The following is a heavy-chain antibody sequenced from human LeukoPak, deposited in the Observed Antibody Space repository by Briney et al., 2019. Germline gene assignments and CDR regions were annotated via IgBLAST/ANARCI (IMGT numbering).Heavy chain of an antibody. D-gene: IGHD1-26*01. V-gene: IGHV3-74*01. J-gene: IGHJ4*02. CDR2: INSDGSIT. CDR3: ARGGGGSEKSDC. Sequence: GGSLTLSCAASGFTLSSYWVHWVRQAPGKGLVWLSRINSDGSITTYADSVKGRFTISRDNAKNTVYLQMDSLRAEDTALYYCARGGGGSEKSDCWGQGTLVTVSS. CDR1: GFTLSSYW.